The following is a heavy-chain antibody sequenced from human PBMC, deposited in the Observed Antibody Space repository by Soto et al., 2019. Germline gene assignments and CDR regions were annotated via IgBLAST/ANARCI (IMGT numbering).Heavy chain of an antibody. V-gene: IGHV4-30-4*01. J-gene: IGHJ3*02. Sequence: PSETLSLTCTVSGGSISSGDYYWSWIRQPPGKGLEWIGYIYYSGSTYYNPSLKSRVTISVDTSKNQFSLKLSSVTAADTAVYYCARAVRGYCSSTSCYDDAFDIWGQGTMVTV. CDR2: IYYSGST. CDR3: ARAVRGYCSSTSCYDDAFDI. CDR1: GGSISSGDYY. D-gene: IGHD2-2*01.